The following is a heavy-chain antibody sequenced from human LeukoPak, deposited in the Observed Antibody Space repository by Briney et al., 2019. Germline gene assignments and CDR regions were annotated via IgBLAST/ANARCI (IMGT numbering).Heavy chain of an antibody. CDR1: GFTFSSYG. Sequence: PGGSLRLSCAASGFTFSSYGMHWVRQAPGKGLEWVANIKQDGSEKYYVDSVKGRFTISRDNAKNSLYLQMNSLRAEETAVYYCARGLEGNDYWGQGTLVTVSS. V-gene: IGHV3-7*01. CDR2: IKQDGSEK. CDR3: ARGLEGNDY. J-gene: IGHJ4*02. D-gene: IGHD1-1*01.